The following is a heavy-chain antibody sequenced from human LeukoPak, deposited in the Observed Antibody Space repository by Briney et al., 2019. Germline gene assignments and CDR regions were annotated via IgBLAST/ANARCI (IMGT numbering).Heavy chain of an antibody. D-gene: IGHD4-17*01. CDR1: GFTFSNAW. CDR2: ISSTSSSI. CDR3: ARGHYGDYVLDY. J-gene: IGHJ4*02. Sequence: GGSLRLSCAASGFTFSNAWMSWVRQAPGKGLEWVSSISSTSSSIYYADSVKGRFTISRDNAKNSLYLQMNSLRAEDTAVYYCARGHYGDYVLDYWGQGTLVTVPS. V-gene: IGHV3-21*01.